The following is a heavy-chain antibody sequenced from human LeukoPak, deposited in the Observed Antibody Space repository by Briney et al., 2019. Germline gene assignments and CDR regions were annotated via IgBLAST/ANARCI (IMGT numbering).Heavy chain of an antibody. Sequence: SETLSLTCSVSGGSISSYYWSWIRQPPGKGLEWFGCIYYSGSTNYKSPLKSRVTMSGDTSKNQFSLELRSVTAADTAVYYCARHAESGYDRFDLWGQGTLVTVSS. J-gene: IGHJ5*02. D-gene: IGHD5-12*01. CDR3: ARHAESGYDRFDL. CDR2: IYYSGST. V-gene: IGHV4-59*08. CDR1: GGSISSYY.